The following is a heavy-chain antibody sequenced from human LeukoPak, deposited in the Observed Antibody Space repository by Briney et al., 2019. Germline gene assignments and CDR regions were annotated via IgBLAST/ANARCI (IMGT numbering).Heavy chain of an antibody. D-gene: IGHD2-15*01. CDR3: ARDAYSGGSCNAY. CDR1: GFTFSSYW. J-gene: IGHJ4*02. V-gene: IGHV3-7*01. CDR2: INQDGSEK. Sequence: GGSVRLSCAASGFTFSSYWMSWVRLAPGKGLEWVAHINQDGSEKYYVDSLEGRFTISRNNSKNSLILQMNAETAEDTAVYYCARDAYSGGSCNAYWGQGNLVIVS.